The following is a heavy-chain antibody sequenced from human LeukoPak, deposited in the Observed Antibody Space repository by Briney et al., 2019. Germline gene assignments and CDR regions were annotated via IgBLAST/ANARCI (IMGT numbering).Heavy chain of an antibody. D-gene: IGHD3-10*01. J-gene: IGHJ4*02. CDR1: GFTFSSYA. V-gene: IGHV3-23*01. CDR3: VKGFVHPTYYFDY. Sequence: GGSLRLSCAASGFTFSSYAMMWVRQAPGKWLEWISSITGSGDGTYYADSVRGRFTISRDNSDNTLYLQVNSLRAEDTAVYFCVKGFVHPTYYFDYWGQGTLVTVSS. CDR2: ITGSGDGT.